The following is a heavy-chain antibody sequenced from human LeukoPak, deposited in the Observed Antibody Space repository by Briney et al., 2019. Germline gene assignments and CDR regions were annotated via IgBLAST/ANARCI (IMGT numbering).Heavy chain of an antibody. J-gene: IGHJ4*02. V-gene: IGHV4-59*01. CDR2: IYYSGST. CDR1: AGSISSYY. Sequence: SETLSLTCTVSAGSISSYYWTWIRQPPGKGLEWIGYIYYSGSTNYNPSLKSRVTISVDTSKNQFSLKLSSVTAADTAVYYCARDKRGYSYGLFDYWGQGTLVTVSS. CDR3: ARDKRGYSYGLFDY. D-gene: IGHD5-18*01.